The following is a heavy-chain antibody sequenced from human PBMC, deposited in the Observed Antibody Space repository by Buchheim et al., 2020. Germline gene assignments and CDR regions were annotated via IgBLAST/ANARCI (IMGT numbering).Heavy chain of an antibody. CDR2: INHSGST. Sequence: QVQLQQWGAGLLKPSETLSLTCAVYGGSFSGYYWSWIRQPPGKGLEWIGEINHSGSTNYNPSLKSRVTISVDTSKNQFSLKLSSVTAADTAVYYCARGRYCSGGSCYSNYYYGMDVWGQGTT. CDR3: ARGRYCSGGSCYSNYYYGMDV. CDR1: GGSFSGYY. D-gene: IGHD2-15*01. V-gene: IGHV4-34*01. J-gene: IGHJ6*02.